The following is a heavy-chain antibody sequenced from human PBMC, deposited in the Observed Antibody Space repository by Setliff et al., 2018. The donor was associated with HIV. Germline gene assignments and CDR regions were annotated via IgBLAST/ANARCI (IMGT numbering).Heavy chain of an antibody. CDR1: GGSMRSTTYY. D-gene: IGHD3-10*01. J-gene: IGHJ5*02. CDR2: VHFSGSA. V-gene: IGHV4-39*07. Sequence: SETLSLTCTVSGGSMRSTTYYWGWVRQPPGKGLEWIGNVHFSGSANYNPSLESRVTISVDPSRTQFSLKVESVTTEDTAVYFCARDGRSGGWFDPWGQGTLVTVSS. CDR3: ARDGRSGGWFDP.